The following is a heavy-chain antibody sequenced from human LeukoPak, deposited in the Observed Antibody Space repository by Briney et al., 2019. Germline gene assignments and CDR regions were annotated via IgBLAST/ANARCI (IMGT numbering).Heavy chain of an antibody. CDR2: ISSSSSYT. J-gene: IGHJ4*02. D-gene: IGHD2/OR15-2a*01. CDR1: GFTFSDYY. CDR3: VSFYETY. Sequence: TPGGSLRLSCAASGFTFSDYYMSWIRQAPGKGLEWVSYISSSSSYTNYADSVKGRFTISKDNAKNTVYLQMNSLRAEDTAVYYCVSFYETYWGRGTLVTVSS. V-gene: IGHV3-11*06.